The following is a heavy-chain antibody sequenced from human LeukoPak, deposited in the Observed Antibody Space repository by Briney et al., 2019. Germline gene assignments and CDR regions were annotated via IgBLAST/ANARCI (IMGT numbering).Heavy chain of an antibody. D-gene: IGHD6-6*01. CDR2: IYYSGTT. Sequence: SEALSLTCTVSGGSISSYYWSWIRQPPGKGLEWIGYIYYSGTTNYNPSLMSRVAISVDASKNQFSLKLSSVTAAHTAVYYCARDAAHVSSSFQPSGPGTLVTVSS. J-gene: IGHJ1*01. CDR3: ARDAAHVSSSFQP. V-gene: IGHV4-59*01. CDR1: GGSISSYY.